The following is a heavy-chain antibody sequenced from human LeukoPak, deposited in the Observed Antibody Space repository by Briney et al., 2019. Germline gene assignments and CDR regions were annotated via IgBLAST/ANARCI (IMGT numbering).Heavy chain of an antibody. CDR2: TYYRPKWYN. CDR1: GDSVSSNSAA. J-gene: IGHJ4*02. CDR3: ARVDDRLGTPHFDY. V-gene: IGHV6-1*01. D-gene: IGHD7-27*01. Sequence: SQTLSLTCAISGDSVSSNSAAWNWIRQSPSRGLEWLGRTYYRPKWYNDYAVSVKSRITINPDTSKNQFSLQLNSVTPEDTAVYYCARVDDRLGTPHFDYWGQGTLVTVSS.